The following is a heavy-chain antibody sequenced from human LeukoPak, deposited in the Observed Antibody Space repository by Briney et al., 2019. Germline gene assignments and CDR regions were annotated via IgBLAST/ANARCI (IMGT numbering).Heavy chain of an antibody. CDR1: GYSFTGYY. Sequence: ASVKVSCKASGYSFTGYYIHWVRQAPGQGLEWMGWINANSGDTNYAQKFQGRVTMTRDTSISTAYMELSSLRSDDTAVYYCAREGTCSSSICSHGYWGQGTLVTVSS. CDR3: AREGTCSSSICSHGY. CDR2: INANSGDT. J-gene: IGHJ4*02. D-gene: IGHD2-2*01. V-gene: IGHV1-2*02.